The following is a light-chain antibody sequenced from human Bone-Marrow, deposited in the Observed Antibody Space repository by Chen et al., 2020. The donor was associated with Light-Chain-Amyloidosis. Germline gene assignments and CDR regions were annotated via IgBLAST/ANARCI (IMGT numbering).Light chain of an antibody. CDR1: RASIGTNT. V-gene: IGLV1-44*01. CDR2: FNS. CDR3: AAWDDSLNGHVV. J-gene: IGLJ2*01. Sequence: QSVLTQPPSASGTPGQRVTISCSGSRASIGTNTVNWYQQFPGTAPKLLIYFNSQRPSGVPDRFSGSKSGTSASLAISGLQSDDEADYFCAAWDDSLNGHVVFGGGTKLTVL.